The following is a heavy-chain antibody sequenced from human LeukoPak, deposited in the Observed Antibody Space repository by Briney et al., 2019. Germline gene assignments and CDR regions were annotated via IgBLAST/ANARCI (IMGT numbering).Heavy chain of an antibody. CDR1: GGSISSYH. V-gene: IGHV3-23*01. CDR2: ISGSGGST. CDR3: AKDFQRDYGDSEYYFDY. Sequence: ETLSLTCTVSGGSISSYHWSWVRQAPGKGLEWISGISGSGGSTYYSGSVEGRFIISRDNSKNTLYLQMNSLRVEDTAIYYCAKDFQRDYGDSEYYFDYWGQGTLVTVSS. J-gene: IGHJ4*02. D-gene: IGHD4-17*01.